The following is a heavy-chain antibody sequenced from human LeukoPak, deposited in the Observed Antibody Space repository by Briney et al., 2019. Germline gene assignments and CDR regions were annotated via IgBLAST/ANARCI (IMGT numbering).Heavy chain of an antibody. CDR1: RGSFTGYY. D-gene: IGHD6-13*01. V-gene: IGHV4-34*01. CDR2: INHRAST. CDR3: ARAPHSSSWIGYHFDY. Sequence: TSETLSLTCAVYRGSFTGYYWSWIRQPPGKGLEWIGEINHRASTNYNPSLKSRVTISVDTSKNQFSLKLTSVTAADTAVYYCARAPHSSSWIGYHFDYWGQGTLVTVSS. J-gene: IGHJ4*02.